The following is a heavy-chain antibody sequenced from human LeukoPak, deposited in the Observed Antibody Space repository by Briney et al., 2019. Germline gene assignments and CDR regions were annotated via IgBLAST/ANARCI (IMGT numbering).Heavy chain of an antibody. D-gene: IGHD2/OR15-2a*01. J-gene: IGHJ4*02. V-gene: IGHV4-34*01. CDR2: INHSGST. CDR1: GGSFSGYY. CDR3: VSSGPTLYYFDY. Sequence: SETLSLTCAVYGGSFSGYYWSWIRQPPGKGLEWIGEINHSGSTNYNPSLKSRVTISVDTSKNQFSLKLSSVTAADTAVYYCVSSGPTLYYFDYWGQGTLVTVSS.